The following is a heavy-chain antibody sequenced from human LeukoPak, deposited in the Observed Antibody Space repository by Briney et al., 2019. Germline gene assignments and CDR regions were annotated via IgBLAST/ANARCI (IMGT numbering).Heavy chain of an antibody. D-gene: IGHD3-10*01. J-gene: IGHJ4*02. CDR1: GFSFSSYA. CDR3: ARAVYGSGGDYFDY. CDR2: IGTAGDT. V-gene: IGHV3-13*01. Sequence: PGGSLRLSCATSGFSFSSYAMSWVRQATGKGLEWVSAIGTAGDTYYPGSVKGRFTIYRENAKNSLYLQMNSLRAGDTAVYYCARAVYGSGGDYFDYWGQGTLVTVSS.